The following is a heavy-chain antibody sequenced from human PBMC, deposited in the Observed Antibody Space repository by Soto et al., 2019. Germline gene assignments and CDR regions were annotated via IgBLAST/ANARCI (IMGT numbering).Heavy chain of an antibody. Sequence: GGSLRLSCAASGFTFSNAWMNWVRQAPGKGLEWVGRIKSKTDGGTTDYAAPVKGRFTISRDDSKNTLYLQMNSLKTEDTAVYYCTTDPSRERAYSSGFYSSRYYYYYGMDVWGQGTTVTVSS. D-gene: IGHD6-19*01. CDR3: TTDPSRERAYSSGFYSSRYYYYYGMDV. CDR1: GFTFSNAW. CDR2: IKSKTDGGTT. J-gene: IGHJ6*02. V-gene: IGHV3-15*07.